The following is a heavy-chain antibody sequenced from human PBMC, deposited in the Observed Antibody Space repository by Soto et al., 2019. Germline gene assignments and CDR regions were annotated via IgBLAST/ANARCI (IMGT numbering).Heavy chain of an antibody. CDR1: GGSISSYY. CDR3: ARDDCSSTSCYYGGDAFDI. J-gene: IGHJ3*02. Sequence: SETLSLTCTVSGGSISSYYWSWIRQPPGKGLEWIGYIYYSGGTNYNPSPKSRVTISVDTSKNQFSLKLSSVTAADTAVYYFARDDCSSTSCYYGGDAFDIWGQGTMVTVSS. V-gene: IGHV4-59*01. CDR2: IYYSGGT. D-gene: IGHD2-2*01.